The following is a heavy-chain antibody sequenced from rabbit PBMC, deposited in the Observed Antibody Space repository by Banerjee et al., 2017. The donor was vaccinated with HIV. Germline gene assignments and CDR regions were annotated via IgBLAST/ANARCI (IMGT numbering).Heavy chain of an antibody. Sequence: QSLVESGGGLVKPGAFLTPTCKASGFSFNSGYDMCWVRQAPGKGLEWIAFIYAGSSDSTYSATWATGRFTLSKTTSTTVTLHMTSLTAAGTAASFCARDAGASFSTYGMDLWGQGTLVTVS. CDR1: GFSFNSGYD. D-gene: IGHD8-1*01. J-gene: IGHJ3*01. CDR2: IYAGSSDST. CDR3: ARDAGASFSTYGMDL. V-gene: IGHV1S40*01.